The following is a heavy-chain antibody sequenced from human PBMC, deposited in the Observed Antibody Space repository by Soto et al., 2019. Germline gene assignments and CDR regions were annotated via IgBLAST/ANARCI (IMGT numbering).Heavy chain of an antibody. CDR1: AGTFSSYS. D-gene: IGHD3-10*01. V-gene: IGHV1-69*02. CDR2: IIPILGIA. Sequence: QVQLVQSGAEVKKPGSSVKVSCKASAGTFSSYSISWVRQAPGQGLEWMGRIIPILGIANYAQKFQGRVTITADKSTSTAYMELSSLRSEDTAVYYCASSSRVLLDYWGQGTLVTVSS. CDR3: ASSSRVLLDY. J-gene: IGHJ4*02.